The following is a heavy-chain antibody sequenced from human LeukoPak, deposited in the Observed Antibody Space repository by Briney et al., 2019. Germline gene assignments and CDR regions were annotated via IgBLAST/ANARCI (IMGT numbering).Heavy chain of an antibody. D-gene: IGHD3-22*01. CDR2: ISSSSSTI. J-gene: IGHJ4*02. CDR3: AREESITMIVPDY. CDR1: GLTFSSYS. Sequence: PGGSLSLSCAASGLTFSSYSMNWVRKAPGKGLEWVSYISSSSSTIYYADSVKGRFTISRDNAKNSLYLQMNSLRAEDTAVYYCAREESITMIVPDYWGQGTLVTVSS. V-gene: IGHV3-48*04.